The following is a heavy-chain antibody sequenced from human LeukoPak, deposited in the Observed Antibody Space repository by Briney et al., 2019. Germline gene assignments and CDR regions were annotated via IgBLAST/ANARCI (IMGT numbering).Heavy chain of an antibody. CDR2: IYYSGST. CDR3: ARRPRGYSYGLLGYYFDY. D-gene: IGHD5-18*01. V-gene: IGHV4-39*01. CDR1: GGSISGSSYY. J-gene: IGHJ4*02. Sequence: SETLSLTCTVSGGSISGSSYYWGWIRQPPGKGLEWIGSIYYSGSTYYNPSLKSRVTISVDTSKNQFSLKLSSVTAADTAVYYCARRPRGYSYGLLGYYFDYWGQGTLVTVSS.